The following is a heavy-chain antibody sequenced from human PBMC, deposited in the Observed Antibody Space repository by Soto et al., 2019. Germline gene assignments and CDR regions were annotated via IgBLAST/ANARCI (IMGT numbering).Heavy chain of an antibody. J-gene: IGHJ4*02. CDR2: ISFDGNNK. D-gene: IGHD3-10*01. Sequence: GGSLRLSCAASGFTFRSCAMHWVRQAPGKGLEWVAAISFDGNNKFYADSVKGRFTISRDNSKNTLYLQMNSLRAEDTAVYYCVRNYGSGAVFDYWGQGTLVTVSS. CDR1: GFTFRSCA. CDR3: VRNYGSGAVFDY. V-gene: IGHV3-30-3*01.